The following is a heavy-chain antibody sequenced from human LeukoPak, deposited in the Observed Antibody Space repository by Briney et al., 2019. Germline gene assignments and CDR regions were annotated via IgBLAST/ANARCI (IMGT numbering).Heavy chain of an antibody. V-gene: IGHV1-8*01. J-gene: IGHJ5*02. CDR3: ARKLELRGGLWFDP. CDR2: MNPNSGNT. Sequence: GASVKVSCKASGYTFTSYDINWVRQATGQGLEWMGWMNPNSGNTGYAQKFQGRVTMTRNTSISTAYMELSSLRSEDTAVYYCARKLELRGGLWFDPWGQGTLVTVSS. CDR1: GYTFTSYD. D-gene: IGHD1-7*01.